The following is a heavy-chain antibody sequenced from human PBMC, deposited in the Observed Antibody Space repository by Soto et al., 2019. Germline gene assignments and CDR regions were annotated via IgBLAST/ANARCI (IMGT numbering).Heavy chain of an antibody. Sequence: QVQLVQSGAEVKKPGSSVKVSCEASGGTFSGHAISWVRQAPGQGPEWMGGLIPLFGTTQHAQNFQDRLTITADKSTSTAYMERTSLLFEDTAIYYCARGPNWGYRFDSWGQGTLVTVSS. CDR3: ARGPNWGYRFDS. D-gene: IGHD7-27*01. CDR1: GGTFSGHA. CDR2: LIPLFGTT. V-gene: IGHV1-69*06. J-gene: IGHJ4*02.